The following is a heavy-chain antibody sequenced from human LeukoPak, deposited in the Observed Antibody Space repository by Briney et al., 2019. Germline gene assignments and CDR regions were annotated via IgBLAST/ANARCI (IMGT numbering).Heavy chain of an antibody. D-gene: IGHD5-18*01. J-gene: IGHJ4*02. CDR1: GGSISSSSYY. CDR3: ARIRGYSYGLPDY. V-gene: IGHV4-39*01. CDR2: IYYSGST. Sequence: SETLSLTCTVSGGSISSSSYYWGWIRQPPGEGLEWIGSIYYSGSTYYNPSLKSRVTISVDTSKNQFSLKLSSVTAADTAVYYCARIRGYSYGLPDYWGQGTLATVSS.